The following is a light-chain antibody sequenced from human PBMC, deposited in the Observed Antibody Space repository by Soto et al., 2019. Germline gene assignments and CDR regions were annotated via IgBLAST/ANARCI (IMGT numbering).Light chain of an antibody. CDR3: QQHSNWTLT. J-gene: IGKJ4*01. V-gene: IGKV3-15*01. Sequence: EVVMTQSQATLSVSPGERATVSRRASHSVSSNLAWDQQKAGQAPRLLFFGASPRATGIPARFSGSGSGTEFTLTSSSLQSEDFAVYNCQQHSNWTLTFGGGTKVEIK. CDR1: HSVSSN. CDR2: GAS.